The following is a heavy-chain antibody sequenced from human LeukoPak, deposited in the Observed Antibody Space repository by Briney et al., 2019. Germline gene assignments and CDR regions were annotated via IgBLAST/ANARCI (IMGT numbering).Heavy chain of an antibody. CDR2: IKTDGSST. V-gene: IGHV3-74*01. CDR1: GFTFSNYW. Sequence: GGSLRLSCEASGFTFSNYWMHWVRQAPGKGLVWVSRIKTDGSSTNYADSVKGRFTISRDNAKSTLYLQMNSLRAEDTAAYFCARDLGPHGGSPGGYWGQGTLVTVSS. D-gene: IGHD2-15*01. CDR3: ARDLGPHGGSPGGY. J-gene: IGHJ4*02.